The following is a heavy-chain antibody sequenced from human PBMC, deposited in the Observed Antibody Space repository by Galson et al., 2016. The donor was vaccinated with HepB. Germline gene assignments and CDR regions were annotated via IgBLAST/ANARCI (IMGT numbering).Heavy chain of an antibody. CDR3: TRPGQQVVFDY. J-gene: IGHJ4*02. D-gene: IGHD6-13*01. V-gene: IGHV3-73*01. CDR2: IRSEPNNYAT. Sequence: SLRLSCAASGFTFSASAIHWVRQASGKGLEWVGRIRSEPNNYATAYAASVKGRFTISRDDSKNTAYLQMNSLKTEDTAVYYCTRPGQQVVFDYWGQGTLVTVSS. CDR1: GFTFSASA.